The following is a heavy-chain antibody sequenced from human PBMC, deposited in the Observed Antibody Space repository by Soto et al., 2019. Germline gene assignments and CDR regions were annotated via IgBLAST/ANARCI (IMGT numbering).Heavy chain of an antibody. CDR2: ISSSSSYI. CDR3: ARDRGGDLKAFDI. D-gene: IGHD3-10*01. CDR1: GFTFSTYS. J-gene: IGHJ3*02. Sequence: EVQLVESGGGLVKPGGSLRLSCAASGFTFSTYSMNWVRQAPGKGLEWVSSISSSSSYIYYADSVKGRFTISRDNAKNSPYLQRNTLRAEGTAVYYWARDRGGDLKAFDIWGQGTMVTVSS. V-gene: IGHV3-21*01.